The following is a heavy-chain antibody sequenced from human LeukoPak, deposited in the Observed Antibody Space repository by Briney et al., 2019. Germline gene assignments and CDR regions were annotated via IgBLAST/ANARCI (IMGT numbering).Heavy chain of an antibody. Sequence: GGSLRLSCTASGFTFTSYHINWVRQAPGKGLEWVANIKQDGGEKSFVGSVKGRFTISRDIAKNSLYLQMNSLRPDDTAVYYCSDSNFQHWGRGTLVTVSS. J-gene: IGHJ1*01. V-gene: IGHV3-7*01. CDR1: GFTFTSYH. CDR3: SDSNFQH. D-gene: IGHD3/OR15-3a*01. CDR2: IKQDGGEK.